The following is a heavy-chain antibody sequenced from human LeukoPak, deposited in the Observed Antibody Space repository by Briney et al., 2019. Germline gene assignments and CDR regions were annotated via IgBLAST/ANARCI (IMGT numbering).Heavy chain of an antibody. V-gene: IGHV3-23*01. CDR1: GFTFSSYA. CDR2: ISGSGGST. J-gene: IGHJ5*02. CDR3: AKDSRSGTLNNWFDP. Sequence: GGSLRLSCAASGFTFSSYAMSWVRQAPGKGLEWVSAISGSGGSTYYADSVKGRLTISRDNSKNTLHLQMNSLRAEDTAVYYCAKDSRSGTLNNWFDPWAREPWSPSPQ.